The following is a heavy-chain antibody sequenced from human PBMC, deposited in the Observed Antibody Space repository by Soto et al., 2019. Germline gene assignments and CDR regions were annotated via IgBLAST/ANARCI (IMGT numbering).Heavy chain of an antibody. CDR2: IYYSGSA. D-gene: IGHD2-2*01. V-gene: IGHV4-59*01. Sequence: SQTLSLTCTGSGSISSYCGSWIRQPPGKGLEWIGYIYYSGSAHYSPSLKSRVTISVDTSKNQISLKLSSVTAADAAVYYCARGYSSSWAPYYSGMDVWGQGTTVT. CDR3: ARGYSSSWAPYYSGMDV. CDR1: GSISSYC. J-gene: IGHJ6*02.